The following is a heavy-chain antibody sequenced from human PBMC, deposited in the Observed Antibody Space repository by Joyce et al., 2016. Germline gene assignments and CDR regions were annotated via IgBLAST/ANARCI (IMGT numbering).Heavy chain of an antibody. CDR1: GFTFSSYG. V-gene: IGHV3-33*01. CDR2: VWYDGNNK. Sequence: QVQLVEAGGGVVQPGRSLRLSCVASGFTFSSYGVHWVRQAPGKGLEWVAAVWYDGNNKYYADSVKGRFTICRDNSKNTLNLQMDSLRAEDTAVYYCAREGKQQLDPENYLDFWGQGTLVIVSS. CDR3: AREGKQQLDPENYLDF. J-gene: IGHJ4*02. D-gene: IGHD6-13*01.